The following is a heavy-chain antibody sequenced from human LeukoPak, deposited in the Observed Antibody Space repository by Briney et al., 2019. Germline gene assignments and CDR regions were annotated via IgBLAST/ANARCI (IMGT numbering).Heavy chain of an antibody. CDR2: IWYDGSNK. CDR1: GFTFNTVD. V-gene: IGHV3-33*01. J-gene: IGHJ3*01. CDR3: ARQSSATIVSAFAF. D-gene: IGHD2-15*01. Sequence: GGSLRLSCAAKGFTFNTVDMQRRRQARCKGSATMAGIWYDGSNKYYADSVKGRFTISRDNSKNTLYLQMNSLRAEDTAVYYCARQSSATIVSAFAFWGQGTMVTVSS.